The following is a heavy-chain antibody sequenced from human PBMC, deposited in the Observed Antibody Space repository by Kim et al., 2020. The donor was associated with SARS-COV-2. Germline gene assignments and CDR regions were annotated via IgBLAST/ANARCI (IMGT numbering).Heavy chain of an antibody. CDR3: ARDQGYPYFGVILYGQYG. D-gene: IGHD3-3*01. V-gene: IGHV3-48*02. CDR1: GFTFSSYS. CDR2: ISSSSTI. Sequence: GGSLRLSCAASGFTFSSYSMNWVRQAPGKGLEWVSYISSSSTIYYADSVKGRFTISRDNAKNSLYLQMNSLRDEDTAVYYCARDQGYPYFGVILYGQYG. J-gene: IGHJ6*01.